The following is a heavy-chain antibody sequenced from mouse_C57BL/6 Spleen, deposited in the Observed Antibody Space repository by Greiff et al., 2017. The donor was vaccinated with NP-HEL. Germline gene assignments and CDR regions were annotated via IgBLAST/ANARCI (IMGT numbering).Heavy chain of an antibody. V-gene: IGHV1-80*01. CDR2: IYPGDGDT. J-gene: IGHJ1*03. CDR3: ARLKGREAYFDV. D-gene: IGHD1-3*01. CDR1: GYAFSSYW. Sequence: QVQLKQSGAELVKPGASVKISCKASGYAFSSYWMNWVKQRPGKGLEWIGQIYPGDGDTNYNGKFKGKATLTADKSSSTAYMQLSSLTSEDSAVYFCARLKGREAYFDVWGTGTTVTVSS.